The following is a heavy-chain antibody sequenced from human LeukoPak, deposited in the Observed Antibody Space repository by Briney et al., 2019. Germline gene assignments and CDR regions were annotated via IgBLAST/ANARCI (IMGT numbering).Heavy chain of an antibody. CDR1: GYSFTIYW. D-gene: IGHD3-10*01. CDR3: ARLPTNYYGTECDI. J-gene: IGHJ3*02. V-gene: IGHV5-51*01. Sequence: GESLTISRKGSGYSFTIYWIGWVRQMPGKCLECKAIIYPGYSDTRYSPSFQGQVTISAEKSISIAYLQWSSLKASDTAMYYCARLPTNYYGTECDIWGQGTMVTVSS. CDR2: IYPGYSDT.